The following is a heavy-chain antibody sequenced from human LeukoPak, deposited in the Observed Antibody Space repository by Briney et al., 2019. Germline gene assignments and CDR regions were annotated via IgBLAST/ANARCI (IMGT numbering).Heavy chain of an antibody. CDR2: IYTSGST. V-gene: IGHV4-4*07. D-gene: IGHD3-10*01. CDR1: GGSISSYY. Sequence: SETLSLTCTVSGGSISSYYWSWIRQPAGKGLEWIGRIYTSGSTNYNPSLKSRVTMSVDTSKNQFSLKLSSVTAADTAVYYCAREPYYGSGRALDYWGQGTLVTVSS. J-gene: IGHJ4*02. CDR3: AREPYYGSGRALDY.